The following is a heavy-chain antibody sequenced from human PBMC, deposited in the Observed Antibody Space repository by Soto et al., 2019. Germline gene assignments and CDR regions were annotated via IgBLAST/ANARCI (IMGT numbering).Heavy chain of an antibody. CDR2: IKQDGSEK. J-gene: IGHJ3*02. D-gene: IGHD3-22*01. CDR1: GFTFSSYW. Sequence: PGGSLRLSCAASGFTFSSYWMSWVRQAPGKGLEWVANIKQDGSEKYYVDSVKGRFTISRDNAKNSLYLQMNSLRAEDTAVYYCARTHDSSGYGAFDIWGQGTMVTVSS. CDR3: ARTHDSSGYGAFDI. V-gene: IGHV3-7*03.